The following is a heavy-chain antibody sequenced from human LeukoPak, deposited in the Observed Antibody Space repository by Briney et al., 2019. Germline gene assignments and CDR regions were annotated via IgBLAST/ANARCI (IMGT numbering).Heavy chain of an antibody. V-gene: IGHV4-39*01. CDR3: ARQMSSGGFDY. J-gene: IGHJ4*02. Sequence: SETLSLTCTVSGGSISSSSYYWGWIRQPPGKGLEWIGSIYYSGSTYYNPSLKSRVTISVDTSKNQFSLKLSSVTAADTAVYYCARQMSSGGFDYWGQGTLVTVSS. D-gene: IGHD6-19*01. CDR2: IYYSGST. CDR1: GGSISSSSYY.